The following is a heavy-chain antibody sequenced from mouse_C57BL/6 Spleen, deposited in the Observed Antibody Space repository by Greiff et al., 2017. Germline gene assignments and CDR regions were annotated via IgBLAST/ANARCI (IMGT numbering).Heavy chain of an antibody. CDR3: ARTLYYGSSLDAMDY. D-gene: IGHD1-1*01. V-gene: IGHV1-4*01. CDR1: GYTFTSYT. Sequence: VQLQESGAELARPGASVTMSCKASGYTFTSYTMHWVKQRPGQGLEWIGYINPSSGYTKYNQKFKDKATLTADKSSSTAYMQLSSLTSEDSAVYYCARTLYYGSSLDAMDYWGQGTSVTVSS. CDR2: INPSSGYT. J-gene: IGHJ4*01.